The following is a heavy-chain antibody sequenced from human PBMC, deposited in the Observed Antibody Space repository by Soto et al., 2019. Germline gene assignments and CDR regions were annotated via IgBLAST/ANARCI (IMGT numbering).Heavy chain of an antibody. CDR3: ATANWSHHYFDP. CDR2: INHSGSP. V-gene: IGHV4-34*01. CDR1: GGSFSGYY. D-gene: IGHD1-1*01. J-gene: IGHJ5*02. Sequence: SETLSLTGAVYGGSFSGYYWILLRQPPGKGLEWIGEINHSGSPNYNPSLKSRVTISVDTSKNQFSLKMTSVTAADTAVYYCATANWSHHYFDPWGQGTLVTVSS.